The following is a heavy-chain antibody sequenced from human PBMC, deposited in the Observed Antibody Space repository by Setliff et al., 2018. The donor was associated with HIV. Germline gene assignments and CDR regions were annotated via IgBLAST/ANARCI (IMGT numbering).Heavy chain of an antibody. Sequence: SETLSLTCAVSGGSISSGAWWSWVRQPPGKGLEWIGDIAHSGNTNHNPSLKSRVTILVDKSKNQFSLKLNSVTAADTAVYFCAREVDKRQDSDAFDIWGPGTMVTVSS. D-gene: IGHD2-15*01. J-gene: IGHJ3*02. CDR3: AREVDKRQDSDAFDI. CDR1: GGSISSGAW. CDR2: IAHSGNT. V-gene: IGHV4-4*02.